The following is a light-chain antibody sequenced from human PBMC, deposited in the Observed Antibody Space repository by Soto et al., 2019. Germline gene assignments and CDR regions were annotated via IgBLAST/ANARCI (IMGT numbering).Light chain of an antibody. CDR1: QSVSSY. CDR3: QQRSNWPRT. CDR2: DAS. J-gene: IGKJ1*01. V-gene: IGKV3-11*01. Sequence: DIVTSPSAATLSVSPWERATLSCRASQSVSSYLAWYQQKPGQAPRLLIYDASNRATGIPARFSGSGSGTDFTLTISSLEPEDFAVYYCQQRSNWPRTVGQGTKVDIK.